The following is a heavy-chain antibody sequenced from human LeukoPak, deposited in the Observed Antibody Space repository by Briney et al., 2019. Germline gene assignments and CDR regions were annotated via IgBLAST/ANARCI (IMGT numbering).Heavy chain of an antibody. V-gene: IGHV3-7*03. CDR2: IKQDGGEQ. CDR3: VRYRMVYDYTDARRDY. D-gene: IGHD4-11*01. J-gene: IGHJ4*02. Sequence: LSGGSLRLSCVGSGFTFSSYWMTWVRQAPGKGLEWVANIKQDGGEQNYVDSVKGRFTISRDNAKNSLSLQMNSLRADDTAVYYCVRYRMVYDYTDARRDYWGQGTLVTVSS. CDR1: GFTFSSYW.